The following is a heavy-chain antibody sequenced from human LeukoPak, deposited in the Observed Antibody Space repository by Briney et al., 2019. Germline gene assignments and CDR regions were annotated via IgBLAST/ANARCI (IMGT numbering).Heavy chain of an antibody. CDR3: ARGGNWNYFDY. J-gene: IGHJ4*02. Sequence: GGSLRLSCAASGFTFSSYAMSWVRQAPGKGLEWVSAISGSGGSTYYADCVKGRFTISRDNSKNTLYLQMNSLRAEDTAVYYCARGGNWNYFDYWGQGTLVTVSS. D-gene: IGHD1-20*01. CDR2: ISGSGGST. CDR1: GFTFSSYA. V-gene: IGHV3-23*01.